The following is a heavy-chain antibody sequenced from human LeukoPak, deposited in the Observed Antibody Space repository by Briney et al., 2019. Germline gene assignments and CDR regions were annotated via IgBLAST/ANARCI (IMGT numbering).Heavy chain of an antibody. CDR1: GYTFTGYY. V-gene: IGHV1-2*02. Sequence: ASVKVSCKTSGYTFTGYYIHWVRQAPGQGLEWMGGINPDSGSIKYAQKFQARVTMTRDTTAYMELNRLRSDDTAVYYCASEFGCSSTSCYVYDAFDIWGQGTMVTVSS. CDR3: ASEFGCSSTSCYVYDAFDI. CDR2: INPDSGSI. D-gene: IGHD2-2*01. J-gene: IGHJ3*02.